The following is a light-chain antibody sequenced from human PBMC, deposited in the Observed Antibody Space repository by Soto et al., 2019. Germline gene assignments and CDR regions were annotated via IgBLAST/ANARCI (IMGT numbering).Light chain of an antibody. V-gene: IGKV1-5*03. CDR2: RAS. J-gene: IGKJ5*01. CDR3: QQYDRFPIT. CDR1: QSIGTW. Sequence: DIQMTQSPSTLSASIGDSVTITCRASQSIGTWLAWHQQKPGKDPNLLIYRASSLGSGVSSRFSGSGSGTEFTLTISSLQPGDFATYYCQQYDRFPITFGQGTRLEIK.